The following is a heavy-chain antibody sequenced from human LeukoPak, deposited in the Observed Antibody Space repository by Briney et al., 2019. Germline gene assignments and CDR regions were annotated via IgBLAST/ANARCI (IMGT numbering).Heavy chain of an antibody. CDR3: ARELGDYYGSGSYQNWFDP. D-gene: IGHD3-10*01. V-gene: IGHV4-30-4*01. CDR2: IYYSGST. Sequence: SETLSLTCTVSGGSISSGDYYWSWIRQPPGKGLEWTGYIYYSGSTYYNPSLKSRVTISVDTSKNQFSLKLSSVTAADTAVYYCARELGDYYGSGSYQNWFDPWGQGTLVTVSS. J-gene: IGHJ5*02. CDR1: GGSISSGDYY.